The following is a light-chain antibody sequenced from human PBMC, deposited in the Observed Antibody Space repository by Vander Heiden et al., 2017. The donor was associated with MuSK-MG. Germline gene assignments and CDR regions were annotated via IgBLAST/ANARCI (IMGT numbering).Light chain of an antibody. J-gene: IGLJ2*01. V-gene: IGLV2-14*01. CDR2: YVS. Sequence: QSALTQPASVSASPGQSITISCTGTSSDVGGYNYVSWYQQHPGKAPKLMIYYVSNRPSGVSNRFSGSKSGNTASLTISGLQAEDEADYYCSSYTSSSTRVVFGGGTKLTVL. CDR3: SSYTSSSTRVV. CDR1: SSDVGGYNY.